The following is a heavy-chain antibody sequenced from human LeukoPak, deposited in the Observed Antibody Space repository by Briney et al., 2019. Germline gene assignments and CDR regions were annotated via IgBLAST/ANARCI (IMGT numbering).Heavy chain of an antibody. CDR3: ATDFYDST. CDR2: IRSNSDGGTI. V-gene: IGHV3-15*07. D-gene: IGHD3-22*01. Sequence: PGRSLRLSCAASGFTFSSSAMNWVRQAPGKGLEWVGRIRSNSDGGTIDYAAPVKGRFTLSRDDSKTTLYLQMNSLQTEDIAVYYCATDFYDSTWGQGTLVTVSS. J-gene: IGHJ5*02. CDR1: GFTFSSSA.